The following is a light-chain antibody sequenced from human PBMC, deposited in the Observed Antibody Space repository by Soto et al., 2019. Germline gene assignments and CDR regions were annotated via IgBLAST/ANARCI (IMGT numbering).Light chain of an antibody. CDR2: DAS. J-gene: IGKJ3*01. Sequence: EIVLTQSPVTLSLSPGERATLSCRPSQSVSSSSLAWYQHKPGQAPRLLIYDASSRATGIPDRFSGSGSGTDFTLTISRLEPEDFAVYYCQQYGNSPLTFGPGTKVDIK. CDR1: QSVSSSS. V-gene: IGKV3-20*01. CDR3: QQYGNSPLT.